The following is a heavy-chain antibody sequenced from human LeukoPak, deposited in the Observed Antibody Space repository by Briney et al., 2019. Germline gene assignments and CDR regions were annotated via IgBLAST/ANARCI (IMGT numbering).Heavy chain of an antibody. CDR3: AKDMYGVRGVIDY. CDR2: ISWNSGSI. CDR1: GFTFDGYA. D-gene: IGHD3-10*01. Sequence: GGSLRLSCAASGFTFDGYAMHWVRQAPGKGLEWVSGISWNSGSIGYADSVKGRFTISRDNAKNSLYLQMNSLRAEDTALYYCAKDMYGVRGVIDYWGQGTLVTVSS. V-gene: IGHV3-9*01. J-gene: IGHJ4*02.